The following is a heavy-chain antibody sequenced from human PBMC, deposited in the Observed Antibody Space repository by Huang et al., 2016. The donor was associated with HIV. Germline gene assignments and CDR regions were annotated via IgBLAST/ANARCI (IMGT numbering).Heavy chain of an antibody. D-gene: IGHD6-13*01. CDR3: ARASWYEPRSWYFGL. Sequence: QVQLQQWGAGLLKPSETLSLTCVVDGGSVSGHYWSWIRQPPGKGLEWIAEINDNGYTNYNPSLKNRVTIPVHTSRNEFSLKLNSVAAADAAGYYCARASWYEPRSWYFGLWGRGTLVTVSS. J-gene: IGHJ2*01. V-gene: IGHV4-34*01. CDR1: GGSVSGHY. CDR2: INDNGYT.